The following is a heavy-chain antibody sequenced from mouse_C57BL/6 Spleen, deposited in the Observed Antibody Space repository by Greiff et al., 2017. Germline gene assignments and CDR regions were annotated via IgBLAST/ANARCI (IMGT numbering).Heavy chain of an antibody. CDR2: IDPSDSYT. CDR3: ARRKIYYDYDDGDYYAMDY. Sequence: VQLQQSGAELVMPGASVKLSCKASGYTFTSYWMHWVKQRPGQGLEWIGEIDPSDSYTNYNQKFKGKSTLTVDKSSSTAYMQLSSLTSEDSAVYYCARRKIYYDYDDGDYYAMDYWGQGTSVTVSS. J-gene: IGHJ4*01. V-gene: IGHV1-69*01. D-gene: IGHD2-4*01. CDR1: GYTFTSYW.